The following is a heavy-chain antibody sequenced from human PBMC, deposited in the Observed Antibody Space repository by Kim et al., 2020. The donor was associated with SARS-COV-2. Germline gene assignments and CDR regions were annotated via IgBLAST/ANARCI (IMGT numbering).Heavy chain of an antibody. J-gene: IGHJ4*01. CDR1: GYTFTSCY. CDR2: INPSGGST. D-gene: IGHD3-10*01. CDR3: ARDGPSRFGESSPQYYFDY. Sequence: ASVKVSCKASGYTFTSCYINWVRQAPGQGLEWMGIINPSGGSTSYAQRFQGRVTMTRDTSTSTVYMYLSSLRSEDTAVYYCARDGPSRFGESSPQYYFDY. V-gene: IGHV1-46*01.